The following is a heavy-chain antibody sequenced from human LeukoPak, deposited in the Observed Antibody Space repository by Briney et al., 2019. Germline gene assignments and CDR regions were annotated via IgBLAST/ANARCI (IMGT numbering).Heavy chain of an antibody. V-gene: IGHV5-51*01. D-gene: IGHD3-10*01. Sequence: GESLKISCKGSGYSFTSYWIGLVRQRPGKGLELMGIIYPGDSDTRYSPSFQGQVTISADKSISTAYLQWSSLKASETAMYYCARAITMVRGGPNWYDPWGQGTLVTVSS. CDR2: IYPGDSDT. J-gene: IGHJ5*02. CDR1: GYSFTSYW. CDR3: ARAITMVRGGPNWYDP.